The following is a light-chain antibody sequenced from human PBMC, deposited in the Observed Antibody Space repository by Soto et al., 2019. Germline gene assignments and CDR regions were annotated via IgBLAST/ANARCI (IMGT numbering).Light chain of an antibody. Sequence: EIVMTQSPATLSVSPGARDPLSCRASQSVSSSYLAWYQQKPGQAPRLLIYGASSRATGIPGRFSGSGSGTDFTLTISRLEPEDFAVYYCQQYDSSPLTFGGGTKVDI. V-gene: IGKV3-20*01. CDR1: QSVSSSY. J-gene: IGKJ4*01. CDR3: QQYDSSPLT. CDR2: GAS.